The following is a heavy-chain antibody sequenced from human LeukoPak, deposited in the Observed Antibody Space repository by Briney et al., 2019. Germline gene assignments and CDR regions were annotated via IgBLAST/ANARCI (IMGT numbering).Heavy chain of an antibody. Sequence: NPSETLSLTCTVSGXPISSSDYYWGWIRQPPGRGLEWIGTIYYSGSTSYNPSLKSRVTMSVDTSKNQFSLKVTSVTAADTAVYYCARHHRSGYYEVDYWGQGTLVTVSS. D-gene: IGHD6-25*01. CDR2: IYYSGST. CDR1: GXPISSSDYY. J-gene: IGHJ4*02. CDR3: ARHHRSGYYEVDY. V-gene: IGHV4-39*01.